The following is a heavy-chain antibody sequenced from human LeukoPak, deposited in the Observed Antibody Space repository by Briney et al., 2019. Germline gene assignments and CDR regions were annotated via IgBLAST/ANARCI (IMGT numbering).Heavy chain of an antibody. V-gene: IGHV3-23*01. CDR2: IGSTT. CDR1: GFTLSTYA. Sequence: PGGSLRLSCAVSGFTLSTYAMSWVRQAPGKGLEWVSAIGSTTYYADSVKGRFTISRDSSKSTLYLQMNSLRAEDTAVYYCAKDQGSHAFDIWGQGTMVTVSS. J-gene: IGHJ3*02. CDR3: AKDQGSHAFDI.